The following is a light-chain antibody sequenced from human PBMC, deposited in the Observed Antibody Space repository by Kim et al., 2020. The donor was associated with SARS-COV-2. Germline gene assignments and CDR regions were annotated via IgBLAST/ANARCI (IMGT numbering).Light chain of an antibody. CDR2: DVS. CDR3: SSYTSGNTWV. Sequence: GQSITISCTGSSSEVGGYKYVSWYQQHPGKAPKLVIYDVSKRPSGASYRFSGSKSGNTASLTISGLQAGDEADYYCSSYTSGNTWVFGGGTKVTVL. J-gene: IGLJ3*02. CDR1: SSEVGGYKY. V-gene: IGLV2-14*04.